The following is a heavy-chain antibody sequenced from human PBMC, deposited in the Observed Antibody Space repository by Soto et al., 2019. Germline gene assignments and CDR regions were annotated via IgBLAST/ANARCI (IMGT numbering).Heavy chain of an antibody. CDR3: AKPPRGYSGYDTYYFAY. J-gene: IGHJ4*02. CDR1: GFTFSTYG. D-gene: IGHD5-12*01. CDR2: ISGGGGST. Sequence: GGSLRLSCAASGFTFSTYGMSWVRQAPGKGLEWVSGISGGGGSTYYADSVKGRFTISRDNSKNTLYLQMNSLRAEDTAVYYCAKPPRGYSGYDTYYFAYWGQGTLVTVSS. V-gene: IGHV3-23*01.